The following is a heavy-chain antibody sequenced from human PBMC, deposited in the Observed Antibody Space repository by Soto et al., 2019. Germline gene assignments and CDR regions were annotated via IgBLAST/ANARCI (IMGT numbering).Heavy chain of an antibody. CDR3: AKILGRELLSPVDY. CDR2: ISGSGGTT. CDR1: GFTFSSYA. V-gene: IGHV3-23*01. J-gene: IGHJ4*02. D-gene: IGHD3-10*01. Sequence: PGGSLRLSCAASGFTFSSYAMSWVRQAPGKGLQWVSSISGSGGTTYYADSVKGRFTISRDNSKNTLYLQMNSLRAEDTAVYYCAKILGRELLSPVDYWGQGTLVTVSS.